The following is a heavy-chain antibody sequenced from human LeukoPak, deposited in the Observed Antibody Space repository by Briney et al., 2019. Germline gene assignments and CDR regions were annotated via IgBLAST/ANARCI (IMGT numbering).Heavy chain of an antibody. CDR3: ARDQGYGSGSYYNEGHDY. J-gene: IGHJ4*02. Sequence: SETLSLTCAVYGGSFSGYYWGWIRQPPGKGLEWIGSIYYSGSTYYNPSLKSRVTISVDASKNQFSLKLSSVTAADTAVYYCARDQGYGSGSYYNEGHDYWGQGTLVTVSS. D-gene: IGHD3-10*01. CDR2: IYYSGST. CDR1: GGSFSGYY. V-gene: IGHV4-34*01.